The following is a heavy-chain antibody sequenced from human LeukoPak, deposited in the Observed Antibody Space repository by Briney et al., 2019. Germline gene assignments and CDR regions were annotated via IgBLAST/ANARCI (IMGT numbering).Heavy chain of an antibody. CDR1: GGSITDYY. Sequence: SETLSLTCTVSGGSITDYYWGWIRQPPGKGLEWIGSIYYSGSTYYNPSLKSRVTISVDTSKNQFSLKLSSVTAADTAVYYCARHVEGNFDYWGQGTLVTVSS. CDR2: IYYSGST. J-gene: IGHJ4*02. CDR3: ARHVEGNFDY. V-gene: IGHV4-39*01.